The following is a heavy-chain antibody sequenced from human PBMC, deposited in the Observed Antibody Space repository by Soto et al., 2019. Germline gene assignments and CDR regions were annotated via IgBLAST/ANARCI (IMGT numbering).Heavy chain of an antibody. CDR2: LSGDGDNI. CDR3: TKDSGYDSTD. D-gene: IGHD2-2*01. J-gene: IGHJ4*02. Sequence: VQLLESGGGLVQPGGSLRLSCAASGFTFSSYDMSWVRQAPGKGLEWISGLSGDGDNIKYADSVKGRFTISRDISKNTLYLQMNSLRVEDTAVYYCTKDSGYDSTDWGQGTVVTVSS. V-gene: IGHV3-23*01. CDR1: GFTFSSYD.